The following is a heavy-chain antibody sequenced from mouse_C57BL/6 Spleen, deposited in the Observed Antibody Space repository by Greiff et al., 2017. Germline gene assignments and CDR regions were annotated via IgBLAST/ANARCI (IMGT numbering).Heavy chain of an antibody. V-gene: IGHV1-74*01. CDR2: IHPSDSDT. Sequence: QVQLQQPGAELVKPGASVKVSCKASGYTFTSYWMHWVKQRPGQGLEWIGRIHPSDSDTNYNQKFKGKATLTVDKSSSTAYMQLSRLTSEDSAVYCCAIGDRWYGFAYWGQGTLVTVSA. CDR3: AIGDRWYGFAY. D-gene: IGHD1-1*02. J-gene: IGHJ3*01. CDR1: GYTFTSYW.